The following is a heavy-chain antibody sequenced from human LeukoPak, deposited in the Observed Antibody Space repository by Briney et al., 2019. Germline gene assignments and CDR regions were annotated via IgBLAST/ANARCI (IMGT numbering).Heavy chain of an antibody. CDR1: GYTFTGYY. D-gene: IGHD3-9*01. Sequence: ASVKVSCKASGYTFTGYYMHWVRQAPGQGLEWMGWINPNSGGTNYAQKFQGRVTMTRDTSISTAYMELSRLRSDDTAVYYCARNLYDILTGYYSQELDYWAREPWSPSPQ. CDR3: ARNLYDILTGYYSQELDY. V-gene: IGHV1-2*02. J-gene: IGHJ4*02. CDR2: INPNSGGT.